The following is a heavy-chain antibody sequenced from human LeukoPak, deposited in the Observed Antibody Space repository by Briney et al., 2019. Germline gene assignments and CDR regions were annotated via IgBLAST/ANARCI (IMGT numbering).Heavy chain of an antibody. Sequence: PGGSLRLSCAASGFTFSNYILNRVRQAPGKGLVWVSRIASDGSSTTYADSVKGRFSISRDNAKNTLYLQMNSLRVEDTAVYYCARGRPHGNDYWGQGTLVTVSS. D-gene: IGHD4-23*01. CDR1: GFTFSNYI. V-gene: IGHV3-74*01. CDR2: IASDGSST. J-gene: IGHJ4*02. CDR3: ARGRPHGNDY.